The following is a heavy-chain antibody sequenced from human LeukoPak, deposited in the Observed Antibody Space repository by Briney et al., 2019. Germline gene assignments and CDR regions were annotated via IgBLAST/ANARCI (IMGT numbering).Heavy chain of an antibody. CDR1: GFTFSSYA. CDR2: ISYDGSNK. D-gene: IGHD2-2*01. Sequence: PGRSLRLSCAASGFTFSSYAMHWVRQAPGKGLEWVAVISYDGSNKYYADSMKGRFTISRDNAKNSLYLQMNSLRAEDTAVYYCARDRDIVVVPAGFDYWGQGTLVTVSS. J-gene: IGHJ4*02. V-gene: IGHV3-30-3*01. CDR3: ARDRDIVVVPAGFDY.